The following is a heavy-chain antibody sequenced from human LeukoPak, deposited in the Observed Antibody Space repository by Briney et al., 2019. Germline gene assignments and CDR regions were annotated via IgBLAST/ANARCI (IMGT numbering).Heavy chain of an antibody. D-gene: IGHD3-3*01. CDR2: IYPGDSDT. CDR3: ARRRYDFWSGYLDY. CDR1: GYSFTRYW. Sequence: GESLKISCKGSGYSFTRYWIGWLRQMPGKGREWMGIIYPGDSDTRYSPSFQGQVTISADKSISTAYLQWSSLKASDTAMYYCARRRYDFWSGYLDYWGQGTLVTVSS. V-gene: IGHV5-51*01. J-gene: IGHJ4*02.